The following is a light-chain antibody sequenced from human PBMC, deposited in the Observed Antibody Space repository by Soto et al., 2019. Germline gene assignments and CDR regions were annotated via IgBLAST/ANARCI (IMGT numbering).Light chain of an antibody. Sequence: EIVLTQSPGTLSLSPGERATLSCRASQSVSSSYLAWYQQKPGQAPRLLIYGASSRATGIPDRFSGSGSGTDFTITISRLEPEDFAVYYCQQYVSSSMYTFGQGTKLEIK. CDR1: QSVSSSY. CDR2: GAS. V-gene: IGKV3-20*01. J-gene: IGKJ2*01. CDR3: QQYVSSSMYT.